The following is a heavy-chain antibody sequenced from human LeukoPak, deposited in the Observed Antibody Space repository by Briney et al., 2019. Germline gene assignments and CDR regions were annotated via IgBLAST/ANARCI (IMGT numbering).Heavy chain of an antibody. V-gene: IGHV1-2*02. CDR3: ATTRYCSGGSCYSTFDY. CDR1: GYTFTDYY. CDR2: INPKNGGS. D-gene: IGHD2-15*01. J-gene: IGHJ4*02. Sequence: ASVKVSCKASGYTFTDYYMHWVRQAPGQGLEWMGWINPKNGGSHSAQKFQGRVTMTRDTSISTAYMELTRLRSDDTAIYYCATTRYCSGGSCYSTFDYCGQGTLVTVSS.